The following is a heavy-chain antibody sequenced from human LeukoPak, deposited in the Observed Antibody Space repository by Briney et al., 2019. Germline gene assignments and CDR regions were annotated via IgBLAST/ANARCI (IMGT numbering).Heavy chain of an antibody. CDR2: IYPGDSDT. J-gene: IGHJ6*03. Sequence: GESLKISCKGSGYSFTSYWIGWVRQMPGKGLEWMGIIYPGDSDTRYSPSFQGQVTISADKPISTAYLQWSSLKASDTAMYYCARLYYGSGSYSWYYYYYMDVWGKGTRSPSP. CDR1: GYSFTSYW. CDR3: ARLYYGSGSYSWYYYYYMDV. D-gene: IGHD3-10*01. V-gene: IGHV5-51*01.